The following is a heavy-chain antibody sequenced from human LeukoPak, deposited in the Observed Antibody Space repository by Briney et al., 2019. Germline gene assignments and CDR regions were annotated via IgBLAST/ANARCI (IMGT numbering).Heavy chain of an antibody. J-gene: IGHJ6*03. D-gene: IGHD5-24*01. CDR1: GFTVSSNY. V-gene: IGHV3-53*01. Sequence: GGTLRLSCAASGFTVSSNYMSWGRHAPGKGLEWVSLIYSGGSTYYADSVKGRFTISRDTSKNTLYLQMNSLRAEDTAVYYCARVTEMATIRYYYYYMDVWGKGTTVTVSS. CDR3: ARVTEMATIRYYYYYMDV. CDR2: IYSGGST.